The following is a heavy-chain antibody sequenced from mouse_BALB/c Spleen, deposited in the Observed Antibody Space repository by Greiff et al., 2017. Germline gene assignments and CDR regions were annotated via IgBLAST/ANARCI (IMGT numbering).Heavy chain of an antibody. V-gene: IGHV1-87*01. CDR2: IYPGDGDT. CDR3: ARTYDYDDPFAY. CDR1: GYTFTSYW. J-gene: IGHJ3*01. Sequence: QVQLKQSGAELARPGASVKLSCKASGYTFTSYWMQWVKQRPGQGLEWIGAIYPGDGDTRYTQKFKGKATLTADKSSSTAYMQLSSLASEDSAVYYCARTYDYDDPFAYWGQGTLVTVSA. D-gene: IGHD2-4*01.